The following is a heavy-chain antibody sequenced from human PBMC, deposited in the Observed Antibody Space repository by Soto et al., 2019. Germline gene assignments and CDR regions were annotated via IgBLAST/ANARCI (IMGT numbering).Heavy chain of an antibody. D-gene: IGHD4-17*01. V-gene: IGHV3-30*18. Sequence: QVQLVESGGGVVQPGRSLRLSCAASGFTFSSYGMHWVRQAPGKGLEWVAVISYDGSNKYYADSVKGRFTISRDNSKNPLYLQMNSLRAEDTAVYYCAKDLRVTKDCYYYGMDVWCQGTTVTVSS. CDR2: ISYDGSNK. CDR3: AKDLRVTKDCYYYGMDV. J-gene: IGHJ6*02. CDR1: GFTFSSYG.